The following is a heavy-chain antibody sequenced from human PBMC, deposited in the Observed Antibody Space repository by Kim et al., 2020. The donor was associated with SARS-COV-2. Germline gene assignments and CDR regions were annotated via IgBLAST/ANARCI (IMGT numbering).Heavy chain of an antibody. V-gene: IGHV7-4-1*02. CDR1: GYTFTSYA. CDR2: INTNTGNP. Sequence: ASVKVSCKASGYTFTSYAMNWVRQAPGQGLEWMGWINTNTGNPTYAQGFTGRFVFSLDTSVSTAYLQISSLKAEDTAVYYCARSYGDYGPSRGSWDAFDIWGQGTMVTVSS. CDR3: ARSYGDYGPSRGSWDAFDI. D-gene: IGHD4-17*01. J-gene: IGHJ3*02.